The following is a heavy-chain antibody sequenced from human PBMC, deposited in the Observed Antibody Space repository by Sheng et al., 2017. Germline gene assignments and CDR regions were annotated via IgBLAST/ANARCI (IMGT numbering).Heavy chain of an antibody. CDR1: GYSFTSYW. Sequence: EVQLVQSGAEVKKPGESLKISCKGSGYSFTSYWIGWVRQMPGKGLEWMGIIYPADSDIKYSPSFQGQVTLSADKSTSTAYLQWSRLKASDTAIYYCARHGDGGKMHWGQGTPGHRLL. D-gene: IGHD2-15*01. J-gene: IGHJ4*02. V-gene: IGHV5-51*06. CDR3: ARHGDGGKMH. CDR2: IYPADSDI.